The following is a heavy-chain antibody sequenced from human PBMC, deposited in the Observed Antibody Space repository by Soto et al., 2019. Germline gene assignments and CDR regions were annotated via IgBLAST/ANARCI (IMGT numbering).Heavy chain of an antibody. V-gene: IGHV3-23*01. CDR1: GFTFSSYA. CDR2: ISGSGGST. J-gene: IGHJ4*02. Sequence: GGSLRLSCAASGFTFSSYAMSWVRQAPGKGLEWVSAISGSGGSTYYADSVKGRFTISRDNSKNTLYLQMNSLRAEDTAVYYCAKVIRHIVVVTAIPGAFDYWGQGTLVTVSS. CDR3: AKVIRHIVVVTAIPGAFDY. D-gene: IGHD2-21*02.